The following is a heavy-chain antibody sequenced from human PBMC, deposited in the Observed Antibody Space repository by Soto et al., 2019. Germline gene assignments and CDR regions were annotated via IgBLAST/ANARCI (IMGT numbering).Heavy chain of an antibody. V-gene: IGHV4-39*01. J-gene: IGHJ6*03. D-gene: IGHD3-3*01. CDR2: VYYSGTT. Sequence: SETLSLTCIVSDASVTTSSHYWGWVRQPPGKGLEWIGSVYYSGTTYYKPSLKSRVSMSIDTSTNQFALTLTSVTAADTAVYYCARLSTWSGYDKYQSFYMDVWGKGTAVTVSS. CDR1: DASVTTSSHY. CDR3: ARLSTWSGYDKYQSFYMDV.